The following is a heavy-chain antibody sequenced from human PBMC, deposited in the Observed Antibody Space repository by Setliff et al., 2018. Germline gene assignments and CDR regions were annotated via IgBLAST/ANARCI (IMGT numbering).Heavy chain of an antibody. CDR3: ARAPVGDRNGLFDS. CDR1: GDSISSGDDF. CDR2: IYYTTNG. Sequence: SETLSLTCTVSGDSISSGDDFWSWIRQPPGKGLEWIGSIYYTTNGHYNPSLKSRVTMSVDTSKNHFSLELTSVTAADTAVYYCARAPVGDRNGLFDSWGQGTLVTGSP. V-gene: IGHV4-30-4*08. D-gene: IGHD6-19*01. J-gene: IGHJ4*02.